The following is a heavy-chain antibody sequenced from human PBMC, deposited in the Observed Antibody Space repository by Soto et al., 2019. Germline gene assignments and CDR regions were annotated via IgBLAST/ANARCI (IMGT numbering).Heavy chain of an antibody. V-gene: IGHV4-59*08. Sequence: QVQLQESGPGLVKPSETLSLTCTVSGGSISSYYWSWIRQPPGKGLEWIGYIYYSGSTNYNPSLKSRVTISVDTSKNQFSLKLSSVTAADTAVYYCARRNLGIAAAALSYYYMDVWGKGTTVTVSS. CDR1: GGSISSYY. J-gene: IGHJ6*03. CDR3: ARRNLGIAAAALSYYYMDV. CDR2: IYYSGST. D-gene: IGHD6-13*01.